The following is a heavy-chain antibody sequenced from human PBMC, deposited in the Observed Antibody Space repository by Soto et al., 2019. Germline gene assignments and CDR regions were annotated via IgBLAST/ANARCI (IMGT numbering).Heavy chain of an antibody. V-gene: IGHV4-59*08. CDR1: GGSISSYY. CDR3: ARHRGFGYRGRTGFDY. CDR2: IYYSGST. Sequence: PSETLSLTCTVSGGSISSYYRSWIRQPPGKGLEWIGYIYYSGSTNYNPSLKSRVTISVDTSKNQFSLKLSSVTAADTAVYYCARHRGFGYRGRTGFDYWGQGTLVTVSS. J-gene: IGHJ4*02. D-gene: IGHD3-16*01.